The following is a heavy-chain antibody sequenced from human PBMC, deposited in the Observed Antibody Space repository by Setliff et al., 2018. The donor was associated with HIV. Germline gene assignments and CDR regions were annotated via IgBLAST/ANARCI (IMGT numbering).Heavy chain of an antibody. CDR1: GGSMTSSNYY. J-gene: IGHJ4*02. Sequence: PSETLSLTCTVSGGSMTSSNYYWGWIRQSPGRGLEWIGSISSSGSTTYHPSLRSRVTVSAATSKNQFSLKLTSVTAADTAVYFCARDPHYFDTSGHYSRFYFDYWGQGTLVTVSS. V-gene: IGHV4-39*07. CDR2: ISSSGST. CDR3: ARDPHYFDTSGHYSRFYFDY. D-gene: IGHD3-22*01.